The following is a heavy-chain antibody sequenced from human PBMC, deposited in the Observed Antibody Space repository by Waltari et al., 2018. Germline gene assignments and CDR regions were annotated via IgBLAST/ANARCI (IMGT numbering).Heavy chain of an antibody. CDR3: ASCFSTSCLISYYFYMDV. Sequence: HVQLCHAGAEVNRAWCSVKVAWLASGAAFSSLRISWVRPAPGHGVEWMGGIIPVFGTAKYAQKFQGRVTITADRSTSTTYMEMTSLRSDDTAVYYCASCFSTSCLISYYFYMDVWGQGTTVTVSS. CDR1: GAAFSSLR. V-gene: IGHV1-69*14. D-gene: IGHD3-3*01. CDR2: IIPVFGTA. J-gene: IGHJ6*02.